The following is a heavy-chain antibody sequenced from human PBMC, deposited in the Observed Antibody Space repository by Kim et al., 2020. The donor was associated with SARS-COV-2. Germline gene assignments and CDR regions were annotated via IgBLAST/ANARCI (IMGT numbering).Heavy chain of an antibody. D-gene: IGHD6-13*01. CDR3: ARGRWRSSWSVPDY. Sequence: AQKFQGRVTMTRTTSISTAYMELSSLRSEDTAVYYCARGRWRSSWSVPDYWGQGTLVTVSS. J-gene: IGHJ4*02. V-gene: IGHV1-8*01.